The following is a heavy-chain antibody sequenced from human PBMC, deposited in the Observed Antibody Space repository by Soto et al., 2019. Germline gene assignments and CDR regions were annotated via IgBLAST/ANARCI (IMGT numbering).Heavy chain of an antibody. Sequence: QVQLVQSGAEVKKPGSSVKVSCKASGCTFSSYAISWVRQAPGQGLEWMGGIIPIFGTANYAQKFQGRVTITADESTSTAYMELSSLRSEDTAVYYCARPSRSGSYVDYPFDIWGQGTMVTVSS. J-gene: IGHJ3*02. CDR3: ARPSRSGSYVDYPFDI. CDR1: GCTFSSYA. CDR2: IIPIFGTA. D-gene: IGHD1-26*01. V-gene: IGHV1-69*01.